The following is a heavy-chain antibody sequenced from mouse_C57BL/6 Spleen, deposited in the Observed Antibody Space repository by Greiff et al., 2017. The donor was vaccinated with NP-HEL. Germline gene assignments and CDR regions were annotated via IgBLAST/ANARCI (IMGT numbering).Heavy chain of an antibody. CDR1: GFTFSSYA. Sequence: EVQLQESGGGLVKPGGSLKLSCAASGFTFSSYAMSWVRQTPEKRLEWVATISDGGSYTYYPDNVKGRFTISRDNAKNNLYLQMSHLKSEDTAMYYCARAGGTYYGNCYAGFAYWGQGTLVTVSA. J-gene: IGHJ3*01. CDR2: ISDGGSYT. CDR3: ARAGGTYYGNCYAGFAY. V-gene: IGHV5-4*01. D-gene: IGHD2-1*01.